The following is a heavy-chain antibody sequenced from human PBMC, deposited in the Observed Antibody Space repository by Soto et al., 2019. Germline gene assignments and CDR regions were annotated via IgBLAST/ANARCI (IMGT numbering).Heavy chain of an antibody. CDR2: INGDGSST. J-gene: IGHJ4*02. Sequence: EVQLVESGGGLVQPGGSLILSCATSGFSFSGYWIHWVRQAPGKGLVWVSHINGDGSSTNYADSVKGRFTISREYAKNTLYLQMNSLRVEDTAVYYCARGGAYIYGPQYDWGQGTLVTVSS. V-gene: IGHV3-74*01. D-gene: IGHD5-18*01. CDR1: GFSFSGYW. CDR3: ARGGAYIYGPQYD.